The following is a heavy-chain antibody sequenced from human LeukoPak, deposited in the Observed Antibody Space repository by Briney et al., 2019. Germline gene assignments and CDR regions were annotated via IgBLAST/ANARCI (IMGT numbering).Heavy chain of an antibody. CDR3: ARQSPNPTTSSKRAFDY. CDR2: IYYSGGT. J-gene: IGHJ4*02. V-gene: IGHV4-59*08. D-gene: IGHD4-17*01. Sequence: SETLSLTCTVSGGSISSYYWSWIRQPPGKGLEWIGYIYYSGGTNYNPSLKSRVTISLHTSTNQFSLTLSSVTAADTAVYYCARQSPNPTTSSKRAFDYWGQGTLVTVSS. CDR1: GGSISSYY.